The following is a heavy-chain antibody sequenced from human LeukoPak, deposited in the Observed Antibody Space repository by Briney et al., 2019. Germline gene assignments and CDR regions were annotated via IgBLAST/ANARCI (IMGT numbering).Heavy chain of an antibody. V-gene: IGHV3-48*04. CDR1: GFTFSSYS. CDR3: AKDGAAAGTYYFDY. J-gene: IGHJ4*02. CDR2: ISSSSSTI. Sequence: PGGSLRLSCAASGFTFSSYSMNWVRQAPGKGLEWVSYISSSSSTIYYADSMKGRFTISRDNAKNSLYLQMNSLRAEDMALYYCAKDGAAAGTYYFDYWGQGTLVTVSS. D-gene: IGHD6-13*01.